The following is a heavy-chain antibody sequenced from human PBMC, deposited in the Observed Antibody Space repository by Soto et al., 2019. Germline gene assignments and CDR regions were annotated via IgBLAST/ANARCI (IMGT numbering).Heavy chain of an antibody. V-gene: IGHV4-31*03. CDR1: GRPVSSGGYY. CDR3: VRDRALDSSGHWFDS. Sequence: QVQLQESGPGLVKPSQTLSLTCTVSGRPVSSGGYYWTWIRQLPGKGLEWIGYIYHIGNPSYNPSLKSRLSMSLDTSKNQFSLNLTSVTAADTAIYYCVRDRALDSSGHWFDSWGQGTLVTVSS. D-gene: IGHD6-19*01. CDR2: IYHIGNP. J-gene: IGHJ5*01.